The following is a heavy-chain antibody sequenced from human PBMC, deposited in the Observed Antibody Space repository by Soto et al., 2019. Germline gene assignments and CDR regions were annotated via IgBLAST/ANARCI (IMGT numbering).Heavy chain of an antibody. D-gene: IGHD5-18*01. Sequence: LSLTCTVSGGSISSGDYYWSWIRQPPGKGLEWIGYIYYSGSTYYNPSLKSRVTISVDTSKNQFSLKLSSVTAADTAVYYCARGLDTAMVVFDYWGQGTLVTVSS. J-gene: IGHJ4*02. V-gene: IGHV4-30-4*01. CDR2: IYYSGST. CDR1: GGSISSGDYY. CDR3: ARGLDTAMVVFDY.